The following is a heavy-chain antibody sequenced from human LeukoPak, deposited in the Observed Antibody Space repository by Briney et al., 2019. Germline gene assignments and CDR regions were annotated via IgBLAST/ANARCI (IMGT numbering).Heavy chain of an antibody. Sequence: PGGSLRLSCAASGFTFSSYAVHWVRQAPGKGLEWVAVISYDGSNKYYADSVKGRFTISRDNSKNTLYLQMNSLRAEDTAVYYCARDIAVQLWLSDYYYYGMDVWGQGTTVTVSS. CDR3: ARDIAVQLWLSDYYYYGMDV. J-gene: IGHJ6*02. D-gene: IGHD5-18*01. CDR1: GFTFSSYA. CDR2: ISYDGSNK. V-gene: IGHV3-30-3*01.